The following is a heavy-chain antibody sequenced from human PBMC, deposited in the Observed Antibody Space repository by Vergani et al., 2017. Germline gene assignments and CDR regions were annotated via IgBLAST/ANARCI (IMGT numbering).Heavy chain of an antibody. Sequence: QVQLQESGPGLVKPSQTLSLTCTVSGGSISSGSYYWSWIRQPAGKGLEWIGRIYTSGSTNYNPSLKSRVTISVDTSKNQFSLKLSSVTAADTAVYYCARALTSHYYYYYGMDVWGQGTMVTVSS. CDR1: GGSISSGSYY. V-gene: IGHV4-61*02. J-gene: IGHJ6*02. D-gene: IGHD3-16*01. CDR2: IYTSGST. CDR3: ARALTSHYYYYYGMDV.